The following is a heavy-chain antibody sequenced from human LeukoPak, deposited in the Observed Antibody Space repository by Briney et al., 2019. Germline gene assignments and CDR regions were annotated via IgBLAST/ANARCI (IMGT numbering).Heavy chain of an antibody. CDR1: GFTFSSYD. J-gene: IGHJ4*02. CDR3: ARVRYSYGSFFFYDF. D-gene: IGHD5-18*01. V-gene: IGHV3-13*04. Sequence: GGSLRLSCAASGFTFSSYDMHWVRQTAGEGLEWVSAIGTAGDTYYPGSVKGRFTISRENAKNSLYLQMNSLRAGDTAVYYCARVRYSYGSFFFYDFWGQGTLVTVSS. CDR2: IGTAGDT.